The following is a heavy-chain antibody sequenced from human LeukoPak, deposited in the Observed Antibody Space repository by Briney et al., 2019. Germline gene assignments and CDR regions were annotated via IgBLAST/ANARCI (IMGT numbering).Heavy chain of an antibody. D-gene: IGHD2-15*01. CDR1: GFTFSSYG. Sequence: GGSLRLSCAASGFTFSSYGMSWVRQAPGKGLEWVSAVSGSGGSTNYADSVKGRFTISRDYSKNTLYLQMNSLRAEDTAVYYCAKGRLGYCSGGSCYPFDYWGQGTLVTVSS. J-gene: IGHJ4*02. V-gene: IGHV3-23*01. CDR3: AKGRLGYCSGGSCYPFDY. CDR2: VSGSGGST.